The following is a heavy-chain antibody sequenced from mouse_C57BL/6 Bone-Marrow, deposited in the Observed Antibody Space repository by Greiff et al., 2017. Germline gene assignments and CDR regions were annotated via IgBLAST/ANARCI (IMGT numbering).Heavy chain of an antibody. V-gene: IGHV1-55*01. CDR2: IYPGSGST. J-gene: IGHJ1*03. CDR1: GYTFTSYW. CDR3: ARRDYGNYYWYFDV. Sequence: VQLQQPGAELVKPGASVKMSCKASGYTFTSYWITWVKQRPGQGLEWIGDIYPGSGSTNYNEKFKSKATLTVDTSSSKAYMQLSSLTSEDSAVYYCARRDYGNYYWYFDVWGTGTTVTVSS. D-gene: IGHD2-1*01.